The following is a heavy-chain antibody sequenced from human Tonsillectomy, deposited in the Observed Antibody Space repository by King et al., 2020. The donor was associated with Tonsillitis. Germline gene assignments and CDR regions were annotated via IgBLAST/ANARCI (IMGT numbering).Heavy chain of an antibody. Sequence: VQLQQWGAGLLKPSETLSLTCAVYGGSFSGYYWSWIRQPPGKGLEWIGEINHSGSTNYNPSLKSRVTKSVDTSKNQFSLKLSSVTAADTAVYYCAREPGIAAAGDWFDPWGQGTLVTVSS. CDR3: AREPGIAAAGDWFDP. J-gene: IGHJ5*02. D-gene: IGHD6-13*01. CDR1: GGSFSGYY. V-gene: IGHV4-34*01. CDR2: INHSGST.